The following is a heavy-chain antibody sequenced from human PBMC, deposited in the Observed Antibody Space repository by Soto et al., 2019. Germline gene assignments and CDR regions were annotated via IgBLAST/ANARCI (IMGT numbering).Heavy chain of an antibody. CDR1: GGSISSFY. Sequence: XASLSLPCTVCGGSISSFYWSWIRQPAGKGLEWIGRIYSGGRNNYNPSLKSRVTMSVDTSKNQFSLRLSSVTAADTATYYCARGSSRWDYWGQGTLVTVSS. V-gene: IGHV4-4*07. CDR3: ARGSSRWDY. D-gene: IGHD6-13*01. J-gene: IGHJ4*02. CDR2: IYSGGRN.